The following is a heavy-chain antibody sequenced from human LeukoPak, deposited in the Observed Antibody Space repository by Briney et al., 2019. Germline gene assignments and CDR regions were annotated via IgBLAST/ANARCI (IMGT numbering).Heavy chain of an antibody. CDR3: ARERSRAGHFDY. J-gene: IGHJ4*02. Sequence: SETLSLTCTVSGGSISSSSYYWGWIRQPPGKGLEWIGSIYYSGSTYYNPSLKSRVTISVDTSKNQFSVKLSSVTAADTAVYYCARERSRAGHFDYWGQGTLVTVSS. D-gene: IGHD6-13*01. V-gene: IGHV4-39*07. CDR1: GGSISSSSYY. CDR2: IYYSGST.